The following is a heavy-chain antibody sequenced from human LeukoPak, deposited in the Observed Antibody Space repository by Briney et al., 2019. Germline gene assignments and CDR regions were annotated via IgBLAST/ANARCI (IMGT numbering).Heavy chain of an antibody. CDR1: GFTFSSYA. D-gene: IGHD6-19*01. CDR3: ARGRAVAGTGNNSFDY. CDR2: ISYDGSNK. V-gene: IGHV3-30-3*01. J-gene: IGHJ4*02. Sequence: GGSLRLSCAASGFTFSSYAMHWVRQAPGKGLEWVAVISYDGSNKYYADSVKGRFTISRDNSKNTLYLQMNSLRDEDTAVYYCARGRAVAGTGNNSFDYWGQGTLVTVSS.